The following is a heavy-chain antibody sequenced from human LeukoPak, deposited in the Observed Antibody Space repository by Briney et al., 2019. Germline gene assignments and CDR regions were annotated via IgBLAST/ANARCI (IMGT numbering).Heavy chain of an antibody. Sequence: GGSLRLSCAASGFTFSSYSMNWVRQAPGKGLEWVSYISSSRSTIYYADSVKGRFTISRDNSKNSLYLQMNSLRAEDTAVYYCARGAYPGAFDIWGQGTMVTVSS. CDR2: ISSSRSTI. CDR1: GFTFSSYS. CDR3: ARGAYPGAFDI. J-gene: IGHJ3*02. D-gene: IGHD2-2*01. V-gene: IGHV3-48*01.